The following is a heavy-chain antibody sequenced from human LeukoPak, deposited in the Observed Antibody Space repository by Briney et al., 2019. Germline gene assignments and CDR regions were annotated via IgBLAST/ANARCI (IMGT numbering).Heavy chain of an antibody. CDR2: IYYSGST. V-gene: IGHV4-59*02. J-gene: IGHJ4*02. Sequence: GSLRLSCVGSGFTVSSSFMSWVRQAPGKGLEWIGYIYYSGSTNYNPSLKSRVTISVDTSKNQFSLKLSSVTAADTAVYYCARDEDSSGYYYWGQGTLVTVSS. CDR1: GFTVSSSF. D-gene: IGHD3-22*01. CDR3: ARDEDSSGYYY.